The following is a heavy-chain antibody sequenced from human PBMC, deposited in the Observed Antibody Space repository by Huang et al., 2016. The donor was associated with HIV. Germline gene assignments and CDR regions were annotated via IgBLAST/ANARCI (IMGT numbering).Heavy chain of an antibody. D-gene: IGHD6-13*01. J-gene: IGHJ6*03. CDR3: AKNPSITAVDSDYYYYYMDV. V-gene: IGHV3-74*01. CDR1: GFTFRKHW. CDR2: INSDGSDR. Sequence: EVQLVESGGGLVQPGGSLRLSCAASGFTFRKHWMHWVRQAPGKGLGWVSRINSDGSDRSHADSVKGRFTISRDNAQNTVHLHMNSLRAEDTAVYFCAKNPSITAVDSDYYYYYMDVWGKGTTVTVS.